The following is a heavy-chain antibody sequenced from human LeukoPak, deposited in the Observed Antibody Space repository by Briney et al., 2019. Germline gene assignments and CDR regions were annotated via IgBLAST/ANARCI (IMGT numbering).Heavy chain of an antibody. CDR3: ATFTIFGVVTSY. Sequence: GGSLRLSCAASGFTFSSYSMSWVRQAPGKGLEWVSAISGSGGSTYYADSVKGRFTISRDNSKNTLYLQMNSLRAEDTAVYYCATFTIFGVVTSYWGQETLVTVSS. D-gene: IGHD3-3*01. CDR2: ISGSGGST. V-gene: IGHV3-23*01. J-gene: IGHJ4*02. CDR1: GFTFSSYS.